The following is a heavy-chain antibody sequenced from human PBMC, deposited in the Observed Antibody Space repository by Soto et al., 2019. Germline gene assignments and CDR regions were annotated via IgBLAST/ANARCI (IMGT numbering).Heavy chain of an antibody. CDR2: VSPNGQGI. CDR3: AKDRDYPRDYFHY. D-gene: IGHD3-10*01. J-gene: IGHJ4*02. CDR1: GFTLGRYG. Sequence: GGSLRLSCATSGFTLGRYGMSWVRQAPGKGLEWVSAVSPNGQGIYYADSVRGRFTISRDFSKNTVFLHMDSLRAEDTAVYYCAKDRDYPRDYFHYWGQGTLVTVSS. V-gene: IGHV3-23*01.